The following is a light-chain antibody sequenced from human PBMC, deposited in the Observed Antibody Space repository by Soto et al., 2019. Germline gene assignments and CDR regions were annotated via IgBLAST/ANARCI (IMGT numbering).Light chain of an antibody. CDR3: QQYDRFPYT. Sequence: DIQMTQSPSTLSASVGDTVTITCRASQSISNWLAWYQQKPGQAPKLLIHKASTLESGVPSRFSGSGSGTEFTLTISSLQAYYFATFYCQQYDRFPYTFGQGTKLEIK. V-gene: IGKV1-5*03. J-gene: IGKJ2*01. CDR1: QSISNW. CDR2: KAS.